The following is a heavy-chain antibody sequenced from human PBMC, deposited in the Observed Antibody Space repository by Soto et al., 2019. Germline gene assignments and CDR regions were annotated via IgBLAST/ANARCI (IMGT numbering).Heavy chain of an antibody. Sequence: QVQLVQSGAEVKKPGASVKVSCKASGYTFTSYAMHWVRQAPGQRLEWMGWINAGNGNTKYSQKFQGRVTITRDTSASTAYMELSSLRSEDTAVYYCAGNTGYSSSPDYYYYMDVWGKGTTVTVSS. D-gene: IGHD6-13*01. CDR1: GYTFTSYA. V-gene: IGHV1-3*01. CDR3: AGNTGYSSSPDYYYYMDV. CDR2: INAGNGNT. J-gene: IGHJ6*03.